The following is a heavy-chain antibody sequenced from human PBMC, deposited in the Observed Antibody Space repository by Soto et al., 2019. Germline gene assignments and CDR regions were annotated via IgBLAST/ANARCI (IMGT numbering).Heavy chain of an antibody. CDR2: INAGNGNT. J-gene: IGHJ4*02. D-gene: IGHD3-22*01. CDR1: GYTFTIYA. V-gene: IGHV1-3*01. Sequence: ASVKVSCKASGYTFTIYAMHWVRQAPGERLEWMGWINAGNGNTKYSQKFQGRVTITRDTSASTAYMELSSLRSEDTAVYYCARGGDYDSSGYDLDYWGQGTLVTVSS. CDR3: ARGGDYDSSGYDLDY.